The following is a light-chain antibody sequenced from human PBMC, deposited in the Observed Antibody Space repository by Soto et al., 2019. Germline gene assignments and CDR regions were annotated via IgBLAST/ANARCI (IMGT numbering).Light chain of an antibody. CDR1: TSDVGGYNY. CDR2: EVD. J-gene: IGLJ3*02. Sequence: QSVLTQPASVSGSPGQSITISCTGTTSDVGGYNYVSWYRQHPGKAPKLLIYEVDNRPSGVSNRFSGSKSGNTASLTISGLQAEDEAHYYCNSYTSRRTRVFGGGTQLTVL. V-gene: IGLV2-14*01. CDR3: NSYTSRRTRV.